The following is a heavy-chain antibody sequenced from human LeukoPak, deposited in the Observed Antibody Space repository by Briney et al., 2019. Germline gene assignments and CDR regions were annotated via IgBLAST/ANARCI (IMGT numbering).Heavy chain of an antibody. CDR1: GFTFSSYG. J-gene: IGHJ4*02. CDR2: IRYDGSNK. Sequence: PGGSLRLSCAASGFTFSSYGMHWVRQAPGKGLEWVAFIRYDGSNKYYADSVKGRFTISRDNSKNTLYLQMNSLRAEDTAVYYCANDGGYQLLYMFDYWGQGTLVTVSS. D-gene: IGHD2-2*02. V-gene: IGHV3-30*02. CDR3: ANDGGYQLLYMFDY.